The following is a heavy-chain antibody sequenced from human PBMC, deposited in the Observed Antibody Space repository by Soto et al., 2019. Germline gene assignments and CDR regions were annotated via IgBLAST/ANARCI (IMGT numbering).Heavy chain of an antibody. CDR1: GGVFNGDY. D-gene: IGHD3-10*01. CDR3: ARRPGNLYYYYYYGMDV. Sequence: PSETLSPPLAVYGGVFNGDYWGWVRPPPGKGLEWIVEINHSGSTNYNPSLKSRVTISVDTSKNQFSLKLSSVTAADTAVYYCARRPGNLYYYYYYGMDVWGQGTTVTVSS. CDR2: INHSGST. V-gene: IGHV4-34*01. J-gene: IGHJ6*02.